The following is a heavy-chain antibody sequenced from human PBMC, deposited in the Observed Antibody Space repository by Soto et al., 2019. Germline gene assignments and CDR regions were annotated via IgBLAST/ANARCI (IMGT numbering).Heavy chain of an antibody. CDR3: AREYREYDYDSCGYYPSAFDI. CDR1: GYTFTSCG. D-gene: IGHD3-22*01. CDR2: ISAYNGNT. V-gene: IGHV1-18*01. Sequence: ASVEVSCKASGYTFTSCGINWVRQPPVQGHERMGWISAYNGNTNYAQKLQGRVTMTTDTSTSTAYMELRSLRSDDTAVYYRAREYREYDYDSCGYYPSAFDIWGKGTMVTVSS. J-gene: IGHJ3*02.